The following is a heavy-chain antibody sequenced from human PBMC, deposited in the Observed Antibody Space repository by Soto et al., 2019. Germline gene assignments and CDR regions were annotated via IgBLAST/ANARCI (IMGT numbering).Heavy chain of an antibody. CDR3: ARDDRLVGTTYRSYCFDH. J-gene: IGHJ4*02. Sequence: QVQLVESGGGVVQPGRSLRLSCVASGFTLSSYGMHWVRQAPGKGLEWVAGIWYDGINKHYADSVKGRFTISRDNSGNTVYLQMSSLRAEDTAVYYCARDDRLVGTTYRSYCFDHCGQGTLVTVSS. CDR2: IWYDGINK. CDR1: GFTLSSYG. D-gene: IGHD1-26*01. V-gene: IGHV3-33*01.